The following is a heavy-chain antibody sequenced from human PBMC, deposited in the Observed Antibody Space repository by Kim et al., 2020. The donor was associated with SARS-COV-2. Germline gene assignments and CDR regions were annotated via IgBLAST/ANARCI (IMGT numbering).Heavy chain of an antibody. CDR2: IYYNGKT. J-gene: IGHJ4*02. CDR3: ARHVLRSYGTVPGEFDY. CDR1: GGSTSSSNNY. Sequence: SETLSLTCTVTGGSTSSSNNYWGWLRQSAGKGLEWIGTIYYNGKTYYSPSLKSGVTISGEMSKNQFSLKLTSVTAADTAVYYCARHVLRSYGTVPGEFDYWARESSSPSPQ. V-gene: IGHV4-39*01. D-gene: IGHD3-10*01.